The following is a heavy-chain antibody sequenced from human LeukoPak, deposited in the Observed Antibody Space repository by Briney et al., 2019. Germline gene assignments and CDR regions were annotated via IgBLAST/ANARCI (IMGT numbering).Heavy chain of an antibody. CDR2: INPNSGGT. CDR1: GYTFTGYY. J-gene: IGHJ4*02. Sequence: ASVKVSCKASGYTFTGYYMHWVRQAPGQGLEWMGWINPNSGGTNYAQKFQGRVTLTRDTSTSTVYMELSSLRYEDTAVYYCARAPANKYDSRLTEDYWGQGTLVTVSS. CDR3: ARAPANKYDSRLTEDY. D-gene: IGHD3-22*01. V-gene: IGHV1-2*02.